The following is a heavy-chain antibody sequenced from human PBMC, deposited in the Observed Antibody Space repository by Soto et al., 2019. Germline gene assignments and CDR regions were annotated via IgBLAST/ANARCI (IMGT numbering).Heavy chain of an antibody. Sequence: EVQLLDSGGGLVQPGGSLRLSCAASGFTFSNYAMTWVRQGPGKGLEWVSGISGSGGRSYYADSVKGRLTISRENSKRTLYLQMTTLRAEDPAVYYCAKAYFVWSSEQPYYFDYWGQGAMVTVSS. D-gene: IGHD3-16*01. CDR3: AKAYFVWSSEQPYYFDY. CDR2: ISGSGGRS. J-gene: IGHJ4*02. V-gene: IGHV3-23*01. CDR1: GFTFSNYA.